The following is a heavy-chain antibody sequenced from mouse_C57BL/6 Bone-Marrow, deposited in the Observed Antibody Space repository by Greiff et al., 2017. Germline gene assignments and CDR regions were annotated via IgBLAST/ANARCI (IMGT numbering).Heavy chain of an antibody. J-gene: IGHJ1*03. CDR3: ARDGYYGSSYGYFDV. Sequence: VQLQQSVPELVKPGASVKISCKASGYTFTDYYMNWVKQSHGKSLEWIGDINPNNGGTSYNQKFKGKATLTVDKSSSTAYMELRSLTSEDSAVYYCARDGYYGSSYGYFDVWGTGTTGTGSS. CDR1: GYTFTDYY. V-gene: IGHV1-26*01. D-gene: IGHD1-1*01. CDR2: INPNNGGT.